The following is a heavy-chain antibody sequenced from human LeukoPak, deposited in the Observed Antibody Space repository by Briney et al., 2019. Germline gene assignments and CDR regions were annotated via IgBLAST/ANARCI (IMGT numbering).Heavy chain of an antibody. CDR3: TTDIGHLFCSSTSCYVGIP. CDR1: GFTFSNAW. J-gene: IGHJ5*02. V-gene: IGHV3-15*01. Sequence: GGSLRLSCAASGFTFSNAWMSWVRQAPGKGLEWVGCIKSKTDGGTTDYAAPVKGRFTISRDDSKNTLYLQMNSLKTEDTAVYYCTTDIGHLFCSSTSCYVGIPWGQGTLVTVSS. CDR2: IKSKTDGGTT. D-gene: IGHD2-2*01.